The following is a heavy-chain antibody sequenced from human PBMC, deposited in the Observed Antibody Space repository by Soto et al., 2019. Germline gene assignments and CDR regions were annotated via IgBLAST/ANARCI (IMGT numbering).Heavy chain of an antibody. CDR2: ISYDGSNK. Sequence: QVQLVESGGGVVQPGRSLRLSCAASGFTFSNYGMHWVRQAPGKGLEWVAVISYDGSNKYYADSVKGRFTISRDNSKNTLYLQMNSLRAEDTAVYYCAKEGGYDSSGYYPGWGQGTLVTVSS. CDR1: GFTFSNYG. CDR3: AKEGGYDSSGYYPG. J-gene: IGHJ4*02. V-gene: IGHV3-30*18. D-gene: IGHD3-22*01.